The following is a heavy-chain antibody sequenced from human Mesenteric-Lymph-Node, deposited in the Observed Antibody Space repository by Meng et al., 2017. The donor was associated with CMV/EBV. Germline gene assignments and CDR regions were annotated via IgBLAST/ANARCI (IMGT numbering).Heavy chain of an antibody. Sequence: GESLKISCAASGFTFSDYYMSWIRQAPGKGLEWVANINQAGSERYYVDSVKGRFTISRDNAKNSLFLQMNTLRAEDTAVYYCARDRYCSSTSCYKYYFDSWGQGTLVTVSS. D-gene: IGHD2-2*01. CDR1: GFTFSDYY. CDR2: INQAGSER. CDR3: ARDRYCSSTSCYKYYFDS. J-gene: IGHJ4*02. V-gene: IGHV3-7*01.